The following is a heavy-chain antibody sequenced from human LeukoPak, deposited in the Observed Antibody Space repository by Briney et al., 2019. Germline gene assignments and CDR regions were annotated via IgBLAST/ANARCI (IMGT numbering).Heavy chain of an antibody. D-gene: IGHD3-10*01. V-gene: IGHV4-59*01. CDR1: GDSLSSYY. Sequence: SETLSLTCIVSGDSLSSYYWTWIRQPPGEGLEWIGYSGSTNYNPSLKSRVTISIDTSKKHFSLTLSSVTAADTAVYYCARASRHYYGSEENLQPWPAGLDVWGQGTTVTVS. CDR2: SGST. CDR3: ARASRHYYGSEENLQPWPAGLDV. J-gene: IGHJ6*02.